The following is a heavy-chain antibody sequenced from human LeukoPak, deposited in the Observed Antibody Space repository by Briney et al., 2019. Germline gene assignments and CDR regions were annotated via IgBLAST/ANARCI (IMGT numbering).Heavy chain of an antibody. CDR1: GASISSYY. Sequence: SETLSLTCPLSGASISSYYRRWVRQPPGQGLEWIGYIYYSGSTNYNPSLQRRVTISVDTSKNQFSLKLSSVTAADTAVYYCARRGGSSLLNWFDPWGQGTLVTVSS. D-gene: IGHD2-2*01. CDR2: IYYSGST. CDR3: ARRGGSSLLNWFDP. V-gene: IGHV4-59*08. J-gene: IGHJ5*02.